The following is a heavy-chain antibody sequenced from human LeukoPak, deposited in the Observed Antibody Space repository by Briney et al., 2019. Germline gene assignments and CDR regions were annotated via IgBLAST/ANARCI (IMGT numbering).Heavy chain of an antibody. CDR2: NFYSGGT. J-gene: IGHJ4*02. V-gene: IGHV4-59*07. Sequence: SDTVSLTCTVSGRSISSYYWSWIRHPPGKGLEWIGYNFYSGGTNYNPSLKGRVTISVHTSKNQFSLKLSSVTAADTDVYYCARVREDYYDSSGYYHCHFDYWGQGTLVTVSS. D-gene: IGHD3-22*01. CDR3: ARVREDYYDSSGYYHCHFDY. CDR1: GRSISSYY.